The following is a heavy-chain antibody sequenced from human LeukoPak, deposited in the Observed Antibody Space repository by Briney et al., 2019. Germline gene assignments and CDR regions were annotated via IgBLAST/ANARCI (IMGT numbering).Heavy chain of an antibody. CDR1: GDSVSSNSAA. CDR3: ARDRCCGGSCYSAYSDAFDI. CDR2: TYYRSKWYN. J-gene: IGHJ3*02. D-gene: IGHD2-15*01. Sequence: SQTLSLTCAISGDSVSSNSAAWNWITQSPSRGLEWPGRTYYRSKWYNDYAVSVKSRIAIIPDTSKNQYSLQLISVTPEDTAVYYCARDRCCGGSCYSAYSDAFDIWCQGTMVTVSS. V-gene: IGHV6-1*01.